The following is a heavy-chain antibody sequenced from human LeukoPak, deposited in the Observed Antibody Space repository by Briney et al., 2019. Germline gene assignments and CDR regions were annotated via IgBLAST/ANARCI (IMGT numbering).Heavy chain of an antibody. J-gene: IGHJ4*02. CDR1: GGTFSSYA. D-gene: IGHD1-26*01. V-gene: IGHV1-69*04. CDR2: IIPILGIA. Sequence: SSVKVSCKASGGTFSSYAISWVRQAPGQGLEWMGRIIPILGIANYAQKFQGRVTITADKSTSTAYMELSSLRSEDTAVYYCARAAGIGSYYNDYWGQGTLVTASS. CDR3: ARAAGIGSYYNDY.